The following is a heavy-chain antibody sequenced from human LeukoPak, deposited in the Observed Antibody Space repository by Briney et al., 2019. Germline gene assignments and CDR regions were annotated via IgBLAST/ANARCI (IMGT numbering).Heavy chain of an antibody. CDR1: GGTFSSYA. Sequence: SVKVSCKASGGTFSSYAISWVRQAPGQGLEWMGGIIPIFGTANYAQKFQGRVTITADESTSTAYMELSSLRFEDTAVYYCARARSSSDSVGAFDIWGQGTMVTVSS. CDR3: ARARSSSDSVGAFDI. V-gene: IGHV1-69*13. J-gene: IGHJ3*02. D-gene: IGHD6-19*01. CDR2: IIPIFGTA.